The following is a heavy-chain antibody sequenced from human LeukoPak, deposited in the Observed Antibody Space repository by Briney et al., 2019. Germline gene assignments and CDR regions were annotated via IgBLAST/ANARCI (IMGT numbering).Heavy chain of an antibody. CDR3: AREGGAAAGYFDY. Sequence: GGSLRLSCAASGFTFSSYSMNWVRQAPGKGLEWVSSISSSSSYIYYADSVKGRFTISRDSAKNSLYLQMNSLRAEDTAVYYCAREGGAAAGYFDYWGQGTLVTVSS. CDR2: ISSSSSYI. CDR1: GFTFSSYS. V-gene: IGHV3-21*01. J-gene: IGHJ4*02. D-gene: IGHD6-13*01.